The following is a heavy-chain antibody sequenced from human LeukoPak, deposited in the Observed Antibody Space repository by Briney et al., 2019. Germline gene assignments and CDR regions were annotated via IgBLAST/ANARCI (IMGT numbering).Heavy chain of an antibody. CDR1: GFTFSSYS. CDR2: ISSSSSYI. D-gene: IGHD2-15*01. CDR3: ARDTVVVAATPHFDY. Sequence: GGSLRLSCAASGFTFSSYSMNWVRQAPGKGLEWVSSISSSSSYIYYADSVKGRFTISRDNAKNSLYLQMNSLRAEDTAVYYCARDTVVVAATPHFDYWGQGTLVTVSS. V-gene: IGHV3-21*01. J-gene: IGHJ4*02.